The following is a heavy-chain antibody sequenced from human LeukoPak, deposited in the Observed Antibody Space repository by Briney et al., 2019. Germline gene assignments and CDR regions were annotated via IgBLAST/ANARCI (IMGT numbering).Heavy chain of an antibody. CDR2: IKQDGSEK. CDR3: ARDRDSSGWIPTIDY. V-gene: IGHV3-7*01. D-gene: IGHD6-19*01. Sequence: PGGSLRLSCAASGFTFSSYWMSWVRQAPGKGLEWVANIKQDGSEKYYVDSVKGRFTISRDNAKNSLYLQMNSLRAEDAAAYYCARDRDSSGWIPTIDYWVQGTLVTVSS. J-gene: IGHJ4*02. CDR1: GFTFSSYW.